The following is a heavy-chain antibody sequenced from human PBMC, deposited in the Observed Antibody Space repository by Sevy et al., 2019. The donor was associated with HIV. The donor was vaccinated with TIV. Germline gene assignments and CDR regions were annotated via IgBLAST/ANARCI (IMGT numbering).Heavy chain of an antibody. D-gene: IGHD6-13*01. V-gene: IGHV6-1*01. CDR1: GYSVSSNSAA. CDR2: TYYRSKWYN. CDR3: ARASIAAAGTHYYGMDV. Sequence: SQTLSLTCAISGYSVSSNSAAWNWIRQSPSRGLEWLGRTYYRSKWYNDYAVSVKSRITINPDTSKNQFSLQLNSVTPEDTAVYYCARASIAAAGTHYYGMDVWGQGTTVTVSS. J-gene: IGHJ6*02.